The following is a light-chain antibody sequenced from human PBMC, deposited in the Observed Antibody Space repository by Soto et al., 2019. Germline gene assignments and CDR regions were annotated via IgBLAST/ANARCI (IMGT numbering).Light chain of an antibody. V-gene: IGLV1-40*01. CDR3: QSFDSSLNGVV. Sequence: QSVLTQPPSVSGAPGKRATISCTGSSSNIGAGYDVHWYQQLPGTAPKLLIYGNTNRPSGVPDRFSGSKSGTSASLAITGLQAEDEADYYCQSFDSSLNGVVFGGGTKLTVL. CDR2: GNT. J-gene: IGLJ2*01. CDR1: SSNIGAGYD.